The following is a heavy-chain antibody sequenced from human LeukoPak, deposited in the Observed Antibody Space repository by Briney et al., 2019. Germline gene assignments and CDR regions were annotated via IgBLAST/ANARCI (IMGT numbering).Heavy chain of an antibody. CDR3: AKDSVWRSPVAGIGDY. CDR1: GFTFSSYS. J-gene: IGHJ4*02. D-gene: IGHD6-19*01. CDR2: ISSSSSYI. Sequence: GGSLRLSCAASGFTFSSYSMNWVRRAPGKGLEWVSSISSSSSYIYYADSVKGRFTISRGNSRNTLYLQMNSLRAEDTAVYYCAKDSVWRSPVAGIGDYWGQGTLVTVSS. V-gene: IGHV3-21*01.